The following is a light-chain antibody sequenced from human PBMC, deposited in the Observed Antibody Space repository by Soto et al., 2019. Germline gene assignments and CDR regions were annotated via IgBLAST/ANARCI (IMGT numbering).Light chain of an antibody. CDR1: SSDIGSFDF. J-gene: IGLJ3*02. CDR2: EVT. V-gene: IGLV2-23*02. Sequence: QLVLTQPASVSAYPGQSITISCTGTSSDIGSFDFVSWYQQLPGQAPKVMIYEVTERPSGVSDRFSGSKSGTTAALTISGLQGEDEGDYFCCSYAGRSTWVFGGGTKLTVL. CDR3: CSYAGRSTWV.